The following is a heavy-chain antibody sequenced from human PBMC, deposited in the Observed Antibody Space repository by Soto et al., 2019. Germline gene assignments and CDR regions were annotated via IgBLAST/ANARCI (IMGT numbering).Heavy chain of an antibody. CDR1: GYTFTSYA. J-gene: IGHJ4*02. V-gene: IGHV1-3*01. CDR2: INAGNGHT. Sequence: QVQLVQSGAEVKKPGASVKVSCKASGYTFTSYAMHWVRQAPGQRLEWMGWINAGNGHTKYSQKFQGRVTITRDTSASIAYMELTSLRSEDTAVYYCAISSGFYYVDYWGQGTLVTVSS. D-gene: IGHD3-22*01. CDR3: AISSGFYYVDY.